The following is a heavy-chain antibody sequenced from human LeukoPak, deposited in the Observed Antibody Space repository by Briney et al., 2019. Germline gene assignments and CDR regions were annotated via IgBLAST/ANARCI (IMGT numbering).Heavy chain of an antibody. J-gene: IGHJ6*03. CDR1: GYTFTGYY. D-gene: IGHD3-3*01. CDR2: INPNSGGT. CDR3: ARVNYDFWSGISYYYYMDV. Sequence: ASVKVSCKASGYTFTGYYMHWVRQAPGQGLEWMGRINPNSGGTNYAQKFQGRVTMTRDTSISTAYMELSRLRSDDTAVYYCARVNYDFWSGISYYYYMDVWGKGTTVTVSS. V-gene: IGHV1-2*06.